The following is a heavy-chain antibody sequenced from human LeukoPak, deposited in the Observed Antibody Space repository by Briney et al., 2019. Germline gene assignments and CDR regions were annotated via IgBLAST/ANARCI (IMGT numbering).Heavy chain of an antibody. CDR2: IYSGGST. V-gene: IGHV3-66*04. D-gene: IGHD6-19*01. CDR1: GFTVSSNY. J-gene: IGHJ4*02. Sequence: QPGGSLRLSCAASGFTVSSNYMSWVRQAPGKGLEWVSVIYSGGSTYYADSVKGRFTISRDNSKNTLYLQMNSLRAEDTAVYYCARHSSGWYPYSFDYWGQGTLVTVSS. CDR3: ARHSSGWYPYSFDY.